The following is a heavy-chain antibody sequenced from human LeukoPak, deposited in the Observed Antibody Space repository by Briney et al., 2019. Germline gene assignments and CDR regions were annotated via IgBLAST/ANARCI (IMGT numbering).Heavy chain of an antibody. CDR3: ARDNGASYPDRAFDI. D-gene: IGHD4-17*01. CDR2: IYSGGST. CDR1: GFTVSSNY. V-gene: IGHV3-53*01. Sequence: PGDSLRLSCAASGFTVSSNYMSWVRQAPGKGLEWVSVIYSGGSTYYADSVKGRFTISRDNSKNTLYLQMNSLRAEDTAVYYCARDNGASYPDRAFDIWGQGTMVTVSS. J-gene: IGHJ3*02.